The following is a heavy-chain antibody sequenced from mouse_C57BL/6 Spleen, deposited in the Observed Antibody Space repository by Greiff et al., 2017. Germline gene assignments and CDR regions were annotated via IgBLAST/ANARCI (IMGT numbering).Heavy chain of an antibody. V-gene: IGHV14-3*01. CDR2: IDPANGNT. J-gene: IGHJ1*03. Sequence: VQLKESVAELVRPGASVKLSCTASGFNIKNTYMHWVKQRPEQGLEWIGRIDPANGNTKYAPKFQGKATITADTSSNTAYLQLSSLTSEDTAIYYCARWLTTVVAPLDVWGTGTTVTVSS. CDR1: GFNIKNTY. CDR3: ARWLTTVVAPLDV. D-gene: IGHD1-1*01.